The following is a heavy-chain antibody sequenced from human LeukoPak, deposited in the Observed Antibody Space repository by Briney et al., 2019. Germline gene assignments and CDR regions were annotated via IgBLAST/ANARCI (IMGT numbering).Heavy chain of an antibody. V-gene: IGHV3-74*01. Sequence: GGSLRLSCAASGFTLSSYWLQWVRQAPGKGLVWVSRIKSDGRTNYADSVKGRFTISRDTAKNTVSLQMNSLRAEDTGVYYCARAPSEIGGYYPEYFRHWGQGTLVIVSS. CDR3: ARAPSEIGGYYPEYFRH. CDR2: IKSDGRT. J-gene: IGHJ1*01. D-gene: IGHD3-22*01. CDR1: GFTLSSYW.